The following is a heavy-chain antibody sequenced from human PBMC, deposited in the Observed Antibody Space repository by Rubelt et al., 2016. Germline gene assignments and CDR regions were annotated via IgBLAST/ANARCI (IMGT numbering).Heavy chain of an antibody. D-gene: IGHD5-24*01. CDR2: IYYTGST. J-gene: IGHJ3*02. CDR1: GFSLTTSGVG. CDR3: ARAGGYIDENLALHDAFDI. Sequence: KESGPTLVKPTETLTLTCTFSGFSLTTSGVGVGWIRQPPGKGLEWLGSIYYTGSTYYNPSLKSRVTISSNTSKNQFSLKLSAVNDADTAVDYGARAGGYIDENLALHDAFDIWGRGTMATVSS. V-gene: IGHV4-39*07.